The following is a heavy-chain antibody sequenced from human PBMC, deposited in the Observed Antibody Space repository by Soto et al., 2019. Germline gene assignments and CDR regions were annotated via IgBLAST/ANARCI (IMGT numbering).Heavy chain of an antibody. D-gene: IGHD4-17*01. CDR3: AHKGYGDDPIDY. CDR1: GFSLSTSGVG. V-gene: IGHV2-5*02. J-gene: IGHJ4*02. CDR2: IYWDDNK. Sequence: QITLKESGPTLVKPTQTLTLTCTFSGFSLSTSGVGVGWIRQPPGKALEWLAVIYWDDNKHYSPSLKSRLTITKDTSKNQVVLTMTNMAPVDTATYYCAHKGYGDDPIDYWGQGTLVTVSS.